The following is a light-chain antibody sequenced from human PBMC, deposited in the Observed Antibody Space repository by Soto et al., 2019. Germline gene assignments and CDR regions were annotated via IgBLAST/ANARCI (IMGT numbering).Light chain of an antibody. CDR3: QQRSNWPPIT. CDR1: QSVSSY. Sequence: EIVLTQSPATLSFSRGERATLSCRASQSVSSYLAWYQQKPGQAPRLLIYDASNRATGIPARFSGSGSGTDFTLTISSLEPEDFAVYYCQQRSNWPPITLGQGTRLEIK. V-gene: IGKV3-11*01. J-gene: IGKJ5*01. CDR2: DAS.